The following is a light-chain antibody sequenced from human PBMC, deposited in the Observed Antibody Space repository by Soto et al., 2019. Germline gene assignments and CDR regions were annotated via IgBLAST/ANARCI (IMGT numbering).Light chain of an antibody. V-gene: IGKV3-20*01. CDR1: QSVSNNY. Sequence: EIVLTQSPGTLSLSQGERATLSCRASQSVSNNYLAWYQQTPGQAPRLLIYGASSRATGIPDRFSGSGSATDFTLTISRLEPEDFAVYYCQQYAASPRTFGQGTKVDI. CDR2: GAS. CDR3: QQYAASPRT. J-gene: IGKJ1*01.